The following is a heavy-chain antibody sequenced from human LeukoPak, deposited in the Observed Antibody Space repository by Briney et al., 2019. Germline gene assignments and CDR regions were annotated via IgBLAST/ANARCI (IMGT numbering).Heavy chain of an antibody. CDR2: INHSGST. D-gene: IGHD1-1*01. V-gene: IGHV4-34*08. CDR3: ARVPKARAFDI. CDR1: GFTFSSYS. J-gene: IGHJ3*02. Sequence: PGGSLRLSCAASGFTFSSYSMNWVRQPPGKGLEWIGEINHSGSTNYNPSLKSRVTISVDTSKNQFSLKLSSVTAADTAVYYCARVPKARAFDIWGQGTMVTVSS.